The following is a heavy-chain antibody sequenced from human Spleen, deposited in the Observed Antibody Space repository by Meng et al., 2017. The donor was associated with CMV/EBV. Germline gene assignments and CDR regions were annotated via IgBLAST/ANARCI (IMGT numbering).Heavy chain of an antibody. J-gene: IGHJ5*02. V-gene: IGHV3-48*04. D-gene: IGHD2-2*01. CDR2: IRSVHNII. Sequence: ETLSLTCAASGFSFSAYTINWVRQAPGKGLEWVSYIRSVHNIIQQADSVKYADSVKGRFTISRDNAKNSPYLQMNSLRAEDTAVYYCARDHIVPAADDWFDPWGQGTLVTVSS. CDR1: GFSFSAYT. CDR3: ARDHIVPAADDWFDP.